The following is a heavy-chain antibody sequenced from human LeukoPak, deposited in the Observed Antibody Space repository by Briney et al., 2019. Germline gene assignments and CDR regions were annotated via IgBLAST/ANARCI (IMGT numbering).Heavy chain of an antibody. V-gene: IGHV3-53*01. Sequence: GGSLRLSCTASGFTFSSYSMNWVRQAPGKGLEWVSSIYYADSVKGRFTISRDNSQNTLYLQMNSLRAGDTAVYYCARSRNYGSGTSYYMDVWGKGTTVTISS. CDR2: I. CDR1: GFTFSSYS. CDR3: ARSRNYGSGTSYYMDV. J-gene: IGHJ6*03. D-gene: IGHD3-10*01.